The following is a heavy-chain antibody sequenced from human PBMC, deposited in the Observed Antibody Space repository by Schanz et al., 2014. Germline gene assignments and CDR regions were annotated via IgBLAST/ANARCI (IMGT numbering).Heavy chain of an antibody. Sequence: VQLVESGGGVVQPGRSLRLSCAASGFNFGSHGMHWVRQAPGKGLEWVANIKKDGSEKYYVDSVKGRFTISRDNAKNSLFLQMNSLRPEDTAVYYCVRDSFFAFDYWGQGTLVTVSS. CDR2: IKKDGSEK. J-gene: IGHJ4*02. D-gene: IGHD3-3*01. V-gene: IGHV3-7*01. CDR3: VRDSFFAFDY. CDR1: GFNFGSHG.